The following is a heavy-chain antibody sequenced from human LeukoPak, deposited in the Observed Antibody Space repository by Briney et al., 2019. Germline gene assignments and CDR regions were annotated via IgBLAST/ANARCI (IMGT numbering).Heavy chain of an antibody. J-gene: IGHJ4*02. D-gene: IGHD2-15*01. CDR1: GGSISSSSYY. V-gene: IGHV4-39*01. CDR2: IYYSGST. Sequence: SETLSLTCTVSGGSISSSSYYWGWIRQPPGKGLEWIGSIYYSGSTYYNPSLKSRVTISVDTSKNQFSLKLSSVTAADTAVYYCARIVVVVAAVFDYWGQGTLVTVSS. CDR3: ARIVVVVAAVFDY.